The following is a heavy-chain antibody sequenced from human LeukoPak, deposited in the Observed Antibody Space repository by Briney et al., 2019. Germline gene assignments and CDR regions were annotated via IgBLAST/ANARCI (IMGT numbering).Heavy chain of an antibody. CDR3: ARESLYYDILTGYYNYYGMDV. Sequence: PSQTLSLTCTVSGGSLSSGDYYWSWIRQPPGKGLEWIGYIYYSGSTYYNPSLKSRVTISVDTSKNQFSLKLSSVTAADTAVYYCARESLYYDILTGYYNYYGMDVWGKGTTVTVSS. V-gene: IGHV4-30-4*01. J-gene: IGHJ6*04. D-gene: IGHD3-9*01. CDR2: IYYSGST. CDR1: GGSLSSGDYY.